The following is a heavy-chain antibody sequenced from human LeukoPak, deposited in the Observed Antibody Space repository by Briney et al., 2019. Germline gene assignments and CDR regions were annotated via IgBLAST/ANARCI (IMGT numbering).Heavy chain of an antibody. Sequence: ASVKVSCKASGYTFTGYYMHWVRQAPGQGLEWMGWINPNSGGTNYAQKFQGRVTMTRDTSISTAYMELSRLRSDDTAVHYCAKAPFCSGGSCYKTFDYWGQGTLVTVSS. CDR3: AKAPFCSGGSCYKTFDY. CDR2: INPNSGGT. D-gene: IGHD2-15*01. CDR1: GYTFTGYY. J-gene: IGHJ4*02. V-gene: IGHV1-2*02.